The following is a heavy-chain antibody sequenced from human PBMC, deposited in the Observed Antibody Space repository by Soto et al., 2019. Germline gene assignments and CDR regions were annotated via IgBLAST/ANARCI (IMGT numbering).Heavy chain of an antibody. J-gene: IGHJ4*02. CDR3: ARLTTVVTRHFGY. CDR1: GVSISSGGYY. V-gene: IGHV4-31*03. D-gene: IGHD4-17*01. Sequence: QVQLQESGPGLVKPSQTLSLTCTVSGVSISSGGYYWSWIRQHPGKGLEWIGHIYYSGNTHYNPSLGSRLTISIDTSKSQFSLELSSVTAADTAVYYCARLTTVVTRHFGYWGQGTLVTVSS. CDR2: IYYSGNT.